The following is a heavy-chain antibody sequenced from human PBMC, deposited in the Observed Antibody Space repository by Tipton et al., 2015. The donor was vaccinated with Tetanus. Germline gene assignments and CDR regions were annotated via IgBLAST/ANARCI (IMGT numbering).Heavy chain of an antibody. V-gene: IGHV3-23*01. Sequence: SLRLSCAASGFTISSYAMSWVRQAPGKGLEWVAAISGSGGSTYYADSVKGLFTISRDNSKNTLYLQRTSLSAEDTAVYYCAKGRSRGYYYLYWGQGTLVTVSS. CDR1: GFTISSYA. J-gene: IGHJ4*02. CDR2: ISGSGGST. D-gene: IGHD3-22*01. CDR3: AKGRSRGYYYLY.